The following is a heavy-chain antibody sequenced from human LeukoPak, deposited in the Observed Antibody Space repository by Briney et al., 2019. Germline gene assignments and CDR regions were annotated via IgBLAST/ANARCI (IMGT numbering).Heavy chain of an antibody. J-gene: IGHJ4*02. CDR3: ARGPPYSSGLTNFDY. D-gene: IGHD6-19*01. CDR2: ISAYNGNT. CDR1: DYTFTSYG. V-gene: IGHV1-18*01. Sequence: ASVKVSCKASDYTFTSYGISWVRQAPGQGLEWMGWISAYNGNTNYAQKLQGRVTMTTDTSTSTAYMELRSLRSDDTAVYYCARGPPYSSGLTNFDYWGQGTLVTVSS.